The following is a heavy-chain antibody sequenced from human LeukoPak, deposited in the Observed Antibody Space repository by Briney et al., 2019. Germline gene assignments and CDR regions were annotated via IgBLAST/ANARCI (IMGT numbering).Heavy chain of an antibody. V-gene: IGHV4-30-4*07. CDR2: ISYTGRT. Sequence: ECSETLSLTCSVSGDSINSNAYSWSWIRQSPGNGLEYLGYISYTGRTYYNSSLKSRLAITMDTSKNQLSLKLTSVTAADTAFYYCAAMTVATPLVFPYWGQGTLVTVSS. CDR1: GDSINSNAYS. D-gene: IGHD5-12*01. CDR3: AAMTVATPLVFPY. J-gene: IGHJ4*02.